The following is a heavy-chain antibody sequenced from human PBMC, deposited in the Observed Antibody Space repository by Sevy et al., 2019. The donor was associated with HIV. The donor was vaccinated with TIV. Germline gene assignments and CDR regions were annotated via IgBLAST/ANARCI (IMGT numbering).Heavy chain of an antibody. V-gene: IGHV3-15*01. J-gene: IGHJ4*02. CDR3: ATDMWCSSTTCPFTFDF. D-gene: IGHD2-2*01. CDR1: GFTFINTW. CDR2: IKTRPDGGTT. Sequence: GGSLRLSCAASGFTFINTWMIWVRQAPGKGLEWVGRIKTRPDGGTTDYAAPVKGRFTISRDDSENTAFLQMNSLKTEDTAVYYCATDMWCSSTTCPFTFDFWGQRSLVTVSS.